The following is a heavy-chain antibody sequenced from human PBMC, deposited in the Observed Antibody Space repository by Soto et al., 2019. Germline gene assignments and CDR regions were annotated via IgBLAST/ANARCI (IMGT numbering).Heavy chain of an antibody. CDR3: ARTTYGDYGSFDY. CDR1: GFTFSSYG. J-gene: IGHJ4*02. V-gene: IGHV3-33*01. D-gene: IGHD4-17*01. Sequence: GGSLRLSCAASGFTFSSYGMHWVRQAPGKGLEWVAVIWYDGSNKYYADSVKGRFTISRDNSKNTLYLQMNSLRAEDTAVYYCARTTYGDYGSFDYWGQGTLVTVPS. CDR2: IWYDGSNK.